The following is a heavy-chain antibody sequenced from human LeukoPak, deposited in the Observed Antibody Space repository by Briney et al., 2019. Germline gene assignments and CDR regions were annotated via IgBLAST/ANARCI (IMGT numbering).Heavy chain of an antibody. CDR2: ISGRGTNA. Sequence: GGSLRLSCAASGFAFSSYAMSWVRQAPGKGLEWVSHISGRGTNAEYADSVKGRFTISRDNAKNSLYLQMNSLRAEDTAVYYCASGDGYCSSTSCYEGLWGQGTLVTVSS. V-gene: IGHV3-21*04. CDR1: GFAFSSYA. CDR3: ASGDGYCSSTSCYEGL. D-gene: IGHD2-2*01. J-gene: IGHJ4*02.